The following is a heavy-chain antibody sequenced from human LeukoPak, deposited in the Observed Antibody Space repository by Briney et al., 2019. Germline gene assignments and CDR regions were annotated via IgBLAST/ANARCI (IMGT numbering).Heavy chain of an antibody. D-gene: IGHD6-6*01. J-gene: IGHJ2*01. Sequence: ASVKVSCKASGYTFNGYYMHWVRQAPGQGLEWMGWINPNSGGTNYAQKFQGRVTMTRDTSISTAYMELSRLRSDDTAVYYCARFRPGDWSFDLWGRGTLVTVSS. CDR2: INPNSGGT. CDR1: GYTFNGYY. CDR3: ARFRPGDWSFDL. V-gene: IGHV1-2*02.